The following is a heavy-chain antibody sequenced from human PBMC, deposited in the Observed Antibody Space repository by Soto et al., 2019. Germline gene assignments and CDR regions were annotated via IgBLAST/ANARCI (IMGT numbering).Heavy chain of an antibody. V-gene: IGHV1-58*02. CDR1: GFTFSSSA. J-gene: IGHJ5*02. Sequence: ASVKVSCKASGFTFSSSAMNWVRQARGHRLEWIGWIVVGNSNTNYARGFQERVTITRDMSISTAYMELSSLRSEDTAVYYCARGIKYGDYSRWFDPWGPG. D-gene: IGHD4-17*01. CDR3: ARGIKYGDYSRWFDP. CDR2: IVVGNSNT.